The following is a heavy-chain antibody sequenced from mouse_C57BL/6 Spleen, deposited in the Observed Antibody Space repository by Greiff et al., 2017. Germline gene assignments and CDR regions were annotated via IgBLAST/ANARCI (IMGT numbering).Heavy chain of an antibody. CDR3: ARSDLDGYYENYYAMDY. Sequence: VQLQQPGAELVKPGASVTLSCKASGYTFTSYWMHWVKQRPGRGLEWIGRIDPNSGGTKYNETFKSKATLTVDKPSSTSYMQLSSLSSKYSSVYYCARSDLDGYYENYYAMDYWGQGTSVTVSS. CDR2: IDPNSGGT. J-gene: IGHJ4*01. CDR1: GYTFTSYW. V-gene: IGHV1-72*01. D-gene: IGHD2-3*01.